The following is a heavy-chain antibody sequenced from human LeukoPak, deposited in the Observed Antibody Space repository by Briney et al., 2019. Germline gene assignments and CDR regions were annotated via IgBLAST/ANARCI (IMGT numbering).Heavy chain of an antibody. CDR2: IYSGGST. V-gene: IGHV3-66*01. CDR3: ARDQGGITRY. J-gene: IGHJ4*02. D-gene: IGHD1-14*01. CDR1: GFTVSSNY. Sequence: SGGSLRLSCAASGFTVSSNYTNWVRQAPGKGLEWVSVIYSGGSTYYADSVKGRFTISRDNSKNTLYLQMNSLRVEDTAVYYCARDQGGITRYWGQGTLVTVSS.